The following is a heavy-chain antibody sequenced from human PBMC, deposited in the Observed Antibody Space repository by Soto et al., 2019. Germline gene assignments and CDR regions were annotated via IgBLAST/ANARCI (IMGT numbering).Heavy chain of an antibody. D-gene: IGHD6-19*01. Sequence: QVQLVESGGGVVQPGRSLRLSCAAPGFTFSSYAMHWVRQAPGKGLEWVAVISYDGSNKYYADSVKGRFTISRDNSKNTLYLQMNSLRAEDTAVYYCARAGGWSEPKYYYYYGMDVWGQGTTVTVSS. J-gene: IGHJ6*02. CDR3: ARAGGWSEPKYYYYYGMDV. V-gene: IGHV3-30*01. CDR1: GFTFSSYA. CDR2: ISYDGSNK.